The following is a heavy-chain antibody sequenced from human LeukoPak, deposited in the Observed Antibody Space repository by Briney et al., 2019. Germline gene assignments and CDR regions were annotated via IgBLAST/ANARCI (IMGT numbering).Heavy chain of an antibody. CDR2: INPNSGGT. CDR3: AREASVWVRGVIILSSGFDY. Sequence: ASVKVSCKASGYTFTDFYMHWVRQAPGQGLEWMGWINPNSGGTNYAQKFQGRVTMTRDTSISTAYMEPSRLRSDDTAVYYCAREASVWVRGVIILSSGFDYWGQGTLVTVSS. CDR1: GYTFTDFY. D-gene: IGHD3-10*01. V-gene: IGHV1-2*02. J-gene: IGHJ4*02.